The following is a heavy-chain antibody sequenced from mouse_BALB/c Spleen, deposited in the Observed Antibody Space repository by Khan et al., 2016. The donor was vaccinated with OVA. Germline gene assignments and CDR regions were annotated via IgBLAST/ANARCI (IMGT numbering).Heavy chain of an antibody. D-gene: IGHD1-1*01. J-gene: IGHJ2*01. CDR1: GFTFSNYA. CDR3: TRTPGYYGSNYFDY. Sequence: LVESGGGLVKPGGSLKFSCAASGFTFSNYAMSWVRQTPEKRLEWVATIRRGGSYTYYPDSVKGRFTISRDQAKNTLYLQMSSLRSEDTAMYYCTRTPGYYGSNYFDYWGQGTTLTVSS. V-gene: IGHV5-9-3*01. CDR2: IRRGGSYT.